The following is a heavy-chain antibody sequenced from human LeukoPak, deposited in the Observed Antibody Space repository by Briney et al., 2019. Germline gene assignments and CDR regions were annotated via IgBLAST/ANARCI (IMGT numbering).Heavy chain of an antibody. CDR3: AKMRNRNTGPFES. CDR1: GFTVCSDA. Sequence: PGGSLRVSCVASGFTVCSDAMTWVRQAPGKGLEWVAAISDSKTYYTDSVRGRFTISRDAPKNTFFLQMNSMRAEDTAVYYCAKMRNRNTGPFESWGRGTVVTVSP. J-gene: IGHJ4*02. CDR2: ISDSKT. D-gene: IGHD5-18*01. V-gene: IGHV3-23*01.